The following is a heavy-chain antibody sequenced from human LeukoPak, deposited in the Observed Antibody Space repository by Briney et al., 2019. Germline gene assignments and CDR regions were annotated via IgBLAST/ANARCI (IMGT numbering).Heavy chain of an antibody. CDR3: ASNTGTVFDY. Sequence: SETLSLTCTVSGGSINSYYWSWIRQPPGKGLEWIGYVYYTGSTEYNPSLRSRVTISLEMSKQQFSLTLTSVTAADTAVYYCASNTGTVFDYWGQGALVTVSS. CDR2: VYYTGST. V-gene: IGHV4-59*01. CDR1: GGSINSYY. J-gene: IGHJ4*02. D-gene: IGHD7-27*01.